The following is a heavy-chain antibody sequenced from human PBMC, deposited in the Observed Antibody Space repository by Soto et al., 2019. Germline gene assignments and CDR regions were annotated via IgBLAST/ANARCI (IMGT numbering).Heavy chain of an antibody. V-gene: IGHV3-30-3*01. CDR1: GFTFSSYA. J-gene: IGHJ4*02. Sequence: GGSLRLSCAASGFTFSSYAMHWVRQAPGKGLEWVAVISYDGSNKYYADSVKGRFTISRDNSKNTLYLQMNSLRAEDTAVYYCARDPGSEFVYFDYWGQGTLVTVSS. CDR2: ISYDGSNK. CDR3: ARDPGSEFVYFDY.